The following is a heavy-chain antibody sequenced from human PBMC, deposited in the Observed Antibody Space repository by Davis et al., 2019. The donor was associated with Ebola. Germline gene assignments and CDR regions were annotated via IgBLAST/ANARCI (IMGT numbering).Heavy chain of an antibody. J-gene: IGHJ6*02. Sequence: HSQTLSLTCAISGDSVSSGGRNWIRQSPSRGLEWLGRTYYNSKWYNDYAVSVKSRITINPDTSKNQFSLHLNSVTPEDTAVYYCARGWLGSGMDVRGQGTPVTVSS. D-gene: IGHD6-19*01. CDR3: ARGWLGSGMDV. V-gene: IGHV6-1*01. CDR2: TYYNSKWYN. CDR1: GDSVSSGG.